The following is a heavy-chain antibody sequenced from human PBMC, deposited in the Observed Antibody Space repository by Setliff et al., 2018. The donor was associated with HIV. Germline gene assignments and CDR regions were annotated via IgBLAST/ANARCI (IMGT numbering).Heavy chain of an antibody. CDR2: IYYTEIT. CDR3: AREDVGYNPFYYYGMDV. Sequence: PSETLSLTCTVSGGSISSGGYYWSWIRQHPGKGLEWIGHIYYTEITYYNPSLRSRLTISLDTSKNQFSLKLSSVTAADTAVYFCAREDVGYNPFYYYGMDVWGQGTTVTVSS. CDR1: GGSISSGGYY. D-gene: IGHD5-12*01. V-gene: IGHV4-31*03. J-gene: IGHJ6*02.